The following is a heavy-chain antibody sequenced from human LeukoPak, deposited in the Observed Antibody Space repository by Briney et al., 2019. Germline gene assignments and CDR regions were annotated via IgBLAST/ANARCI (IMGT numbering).Heavy chain of an antibody. CDR2: VTSTSGNT. CDR3: ARGEVQCMDY. V-gene: IGHV1-8*03. J-gene: IGHJ4*02. CDR1: GYTFTSYD. Sequence: ASVKVSCKASGYTFTSYDINWVRQAPGQGLEWMGWVTSTSGNTGYAQKFQGRVTISRDTSIGTTYLELSSLRSEDTAVYYCARGEVQCMDYWGQGTLVTVSS. D-gene: IGHD2-8*01.